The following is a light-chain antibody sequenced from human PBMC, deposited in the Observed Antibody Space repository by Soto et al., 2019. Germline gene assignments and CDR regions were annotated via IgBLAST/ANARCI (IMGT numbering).Light chain of an antibody. V-gene: IGKV3-11*01. J-gene: IGKJ4*01. CDR1: QSVSSY. Sequence: EIVLTQSPATLSLSPGERATLSCRASQSVSSYLAWYQQKPGQAPRLLIYDASNRATGIPARFSGSRSGTDFTLNISSLAPEDFAVYYCQQRSNWPLLTFGGGTKVESK. CDR2: DAS. CDR3: QQRSNWPLLT.